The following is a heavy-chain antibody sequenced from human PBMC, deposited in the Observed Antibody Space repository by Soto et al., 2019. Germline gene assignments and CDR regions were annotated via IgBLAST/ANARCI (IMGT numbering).Heavy chain of an antibody. V-gene: IGHV4-31*03. CDR1: GGSISSGGYY. J-gene: IGHJ4*02. D-gene: IGHD5-18*01. Sequence: SETLSLTCTVSGGSISSGGYYWSCIRQHPGKGLEWIGYIYYSGSTYYNPSLKSRVTISVDTSKNQFSLKLSSVTAADTAVYYCARARRDTAMPYCFGYWGQGTLVTVSS. CDR3: ARARRDTAMPYCFGY. CDR2: IYYSGST.